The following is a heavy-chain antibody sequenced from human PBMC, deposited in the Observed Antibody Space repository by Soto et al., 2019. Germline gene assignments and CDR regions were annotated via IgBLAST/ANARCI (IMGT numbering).Heavy chain of an antibody. CDR1: GFTFNNYG. CDR2: ISGSGGTT. V-gene: IGHV3-23*01. J-gene: IGHJ4*02. CDR3: AKDHRD. Sequence: EVQLLESGGGLVQPGASLRLSCASSGFTFNNYGMSWVRQAPGKGLEWVSAISGSGGTTYYADSVRGRFTISRDSAKNTLYLEMNSLRVEDSALYFCAKDHRDWGQGTLVTVSS.